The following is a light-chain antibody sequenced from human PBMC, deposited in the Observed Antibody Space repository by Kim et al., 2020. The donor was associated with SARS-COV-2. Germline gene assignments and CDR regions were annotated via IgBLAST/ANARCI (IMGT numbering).Light chain of an antibody. V-gene: IGKV1-5*03. CDR1: QSISTW. Sequence: SASVGDRVTITCRASQSISTWLAWYQQKPGKAPNLLIYNASSLESGVPSRFSGSGSGTEFTLTISSLQPDDFVTYYCQQYKAYPYTFGQGTKLEI. CDR2: NAS. CDR3: QQYKAYPYT. J-gene: IGKJ2*01.